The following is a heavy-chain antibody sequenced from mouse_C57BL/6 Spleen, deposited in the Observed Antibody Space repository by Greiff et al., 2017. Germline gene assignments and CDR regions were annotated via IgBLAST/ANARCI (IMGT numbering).Heavy chain of an antibody. J-gene: IGHJ1*03. D-gene: IGHD2-4*01. V-gene: IGHV6-3*01. Sequence: EVKLMESGGGLVQPGGSMKLSCVASGFNFSNYWMNWVRQSPEKGLEWVAQIRLKSDNYATHYAESVKGRFTISRDDSKSSVYLQMNNLRAEDTGIYYCTGYDYDIRWYFDVWGTGTTVTVSS. CDR1: GFNFSNYW. CDR2: IRLKSDNYAT. CDR3: TGYDYDIRWYFDV.